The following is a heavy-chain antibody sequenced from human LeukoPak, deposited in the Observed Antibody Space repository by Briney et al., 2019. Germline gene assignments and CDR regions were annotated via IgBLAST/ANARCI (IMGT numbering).Heavy chain of an antibody. CDR3: AVDPFMGPLGYSSSQLDY. CDR1: GYTFTSYY. CDR2: INPSGGST. J-gene: IGHJ4*02. V-gene: IGHV1-46*01. Sequence: ASVEVSCKASGYTFTSYYMHWVRQAPGQGLEWMGIINPSGGSTSYAQKFQGRVTMTRDMSTSTVYMELSSLRSEDTAVYYCAVDPFMGPLGYSSSQLDYWGQGTLVTVSS. D-gene: IGHD6-13*01.